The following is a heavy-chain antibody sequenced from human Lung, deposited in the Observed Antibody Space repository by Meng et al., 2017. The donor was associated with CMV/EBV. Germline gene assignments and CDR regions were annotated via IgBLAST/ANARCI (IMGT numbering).Heavy chain of an antibody. Sequence: SCAASGFIFSRFWMTWLRQVPGRGPELVDNIKEGGSEKYFVASVKGRCTISRDNAKNSLYLQIHSLRVEDTAVYYCARDPDIKAFDLWGQGTMVTVSS. CDR3: ARDPDIKAFDL. CDR2: IKEGGSEK. CDR1: GFIFSRFW. J-gene: IGHJ3*01. V-gene: IGHV3-7*01.